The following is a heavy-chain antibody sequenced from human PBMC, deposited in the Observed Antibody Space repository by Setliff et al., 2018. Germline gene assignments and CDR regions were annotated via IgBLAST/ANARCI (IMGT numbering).Heavy chain of an antibody. CDR1: GYTFTSYG. J-gene: IGHJ6*03. D-gene: IGHD6-6*01. CDR3: ARDFPPLYSSSSGGFYYYYYYMDV. CDR2: ISAYNGNT. V-gene: IGHV1-18*01. Sequence: ASVKVSCKASGYTFTSYGISWVRQAPGQGLEWMGWISAYNGNTNYAQKLQGRVTMTTDTSTSTAYMELRSLRSDDTAVYYCARDFPPLYSSSSGGFYYYYYYMDVWGKGTMVTVSS.